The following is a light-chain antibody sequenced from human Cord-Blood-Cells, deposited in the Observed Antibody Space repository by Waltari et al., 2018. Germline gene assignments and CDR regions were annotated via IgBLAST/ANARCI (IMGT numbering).Light chain of an antibody. CDR2: AAS. CDR1: QSISSY. Sequence: DIQMTQSPSSLSASVGDRVTITCRASQSISSYLNWYQQKPGKAPKLMIYAASSLQSGVPSRFSGSGSGTDFTLTISSLQPEDFATHYCQQSYSTPRTFGQGTKVEIK. V-gene: IGKV1-39*01. CDR3: QQSYSTPRT. J-gene: IGKJ1*01.